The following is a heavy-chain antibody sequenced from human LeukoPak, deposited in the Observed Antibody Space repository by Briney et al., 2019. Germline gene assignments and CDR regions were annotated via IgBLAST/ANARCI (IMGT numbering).Heavy chain of an antibody. CDR3: ARGGAARRVLCDY. V-gene: IGHV3-30-3*01. D-gene: IGHD6-6*01. CDR2: ISYDGSNK. CDR1: GFTFSSYA. J-gene: IGHJ4*02. Sequence: GRSLRLSCAASGFTFSSYAMHWVRQAPGKGLEWVAVISYDGSNKYYADSVKGRFTISRDNSKNTLYLQMNSLRAEDTAVYYCARGGAARRVLCDYWGQGTLVTVSS.